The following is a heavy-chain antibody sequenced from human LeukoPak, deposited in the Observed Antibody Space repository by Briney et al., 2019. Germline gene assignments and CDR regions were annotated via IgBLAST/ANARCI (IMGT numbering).Heavy chain of an antibody. Sequence: PGGSLRLSCAASGFTFSSSWMSWVRQAPGKGLEWVANIKQDGSEKYYVDSVKGRFTISRDNAKNLLYLQMNSLRAEDTAVYYCARETYYYDSSGFPSDAFDIWGQGTMVTVSS. J-gene: IGHJ3*02. CDR2: IKQDGSEK. CDR3: ARETYYYDSSGFPSDAFDI. V-gene: IGHV3-7*01. D-gene: IGHD3-22*01. CDR1: GFTFSSSW.